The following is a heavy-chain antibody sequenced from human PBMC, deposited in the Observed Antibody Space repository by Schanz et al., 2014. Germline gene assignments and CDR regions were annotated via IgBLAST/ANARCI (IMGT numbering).Heavy chain of an antibody. CDR3: ARGRGCTGGSCYSWFDL. Sequence: EVQLVESGGGLAQPGGSLRLSCAASGITFSSYAMSWVRQASGKGLEWVSAISGSGASTYYADSVKGRFTISRDNSKNTLYLQMNSLRSEDTAVYYCARGRGCTGGSCYSWFDLWGQGTLVTVAS. V-gene: IGHV3-23*04. J-gene: IGHJ5*02. D-gene: IGHD2-15*01. CDR1: GITFSSYA. CDR2: ISGSGAST.